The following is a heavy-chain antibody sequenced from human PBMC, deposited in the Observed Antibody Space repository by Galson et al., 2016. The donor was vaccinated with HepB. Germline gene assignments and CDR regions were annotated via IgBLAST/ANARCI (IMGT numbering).Heavy chain of an antibody. Sequence: SLRLSCAASGFTFSDHFMDWVRQAPGKGLEWVGRTKNKASSYTTEYAASVKGRFTISRDASKNSLYLQMNSLKTEDTAVYYCARVAYCRGGSCYDYWGQGTLVTVSS. J-gene: IGHJ4*02. CDR3: ARVAYCRGGSCYDY. CDR2: TKNKASSYTT. D-gene: IGHD2-15*01. CDR1: GFTFSDHF. V-gene: IGHV3-72*01.